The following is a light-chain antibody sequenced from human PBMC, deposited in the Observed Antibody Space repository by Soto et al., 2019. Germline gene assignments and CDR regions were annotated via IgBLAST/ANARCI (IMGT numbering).Light chain of an antibody. J-gene: IGLJ1*01. Sequence: QSVLTQPPSVSGSPGQSVTISCSGTIDDVTAYYRVSWYQQTPGTAPKLMIYDVSNRPSGVPDRFSGSRSGNTASLTISGLQAEEEGDYYASVYTHPSTYVFGPGTKLTVL. CDR3: SVYTHPSTYV. V-gene: IGLV2-18*01. CDR1: IDDVTAYYR. CDR2: DVS.